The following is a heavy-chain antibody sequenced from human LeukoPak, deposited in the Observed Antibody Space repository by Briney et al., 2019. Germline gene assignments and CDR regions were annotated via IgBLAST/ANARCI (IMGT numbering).Heavy chain of an antibody. CDR2: ISYYNSDYNANI. J-gene: IGHJ3*02. V-gene: IGHV1-18*01. D-gene: IGHD2-15*01. CDR3: ARGRWLRDAFDI. Sequence: GASVKVSCKASGYTLRNYGIHWVRQAPGQGLQWMGWISYYNSDYNANIKYDQKFQVRVTMTTDTSTSTAYMEPRSLRSDDTAVYYCARGRWLRDAFDIWGQGTMLTVSS. CDR1: GYTLRNYG.